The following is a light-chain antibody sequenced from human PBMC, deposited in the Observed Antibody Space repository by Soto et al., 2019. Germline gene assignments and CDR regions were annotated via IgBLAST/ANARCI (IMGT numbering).Light chain of an antibody. CDR2: DTS. CDR1: KSISSW. V-gene: IGKV1-5*01. Sequence: DIQMTQSPSTLSASVGDRVTITCRASKSISSWLACYQQKPGKAPKLLIYDTSSLESGVPSRFSGSGSGTEFTLTISSLQPDDFATYYCQQYNSYHTFGQGTKLEIK. CDR3: QQYNSYHT. J-gene: IGKJ2*01.